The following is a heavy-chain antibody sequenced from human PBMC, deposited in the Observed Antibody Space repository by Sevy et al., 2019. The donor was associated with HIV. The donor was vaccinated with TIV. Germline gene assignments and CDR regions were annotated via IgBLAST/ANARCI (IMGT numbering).Heavy chain of an antibody. J-gene: IGHJ4*02. V-gene: IGHV3-21*01. Sequence: GGSLRLSCAASGFTFSSYSMNWVRQAPGKGLEWVSSISSSSSYIYYADSVKDRFTISRDNAKNSLYLQMNSLRAEDTAVYYCARDSIAAPPVDYWGQGTLVTVSS. D-gene: IGHD6-6*01. CDR1: GFTFSSYS. CDR2: ISSSSSYI. CDR3: ARDSIAAPPVDY.